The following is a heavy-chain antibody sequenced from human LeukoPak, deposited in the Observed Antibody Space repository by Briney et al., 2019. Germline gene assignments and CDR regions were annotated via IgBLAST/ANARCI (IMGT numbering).Heavy chain of an antibody. CDR1: GGSISSYY. V-gene: IGHV4-59*01. D-gene: IGHD3-22*01. J-gene: IGHJ5*02. CDR3: ARDQDSSGYYYGFDP. CDR2: IYYSGST. Sequence: PSETLSLTCTVSGGSISSYYWSWIRQPPGKGLEWIGYIYYSGSTNYNPSLKSRVTISVDTSKNQFSLKLSSVTAADTAVYYCARDQDSSGYYYGFDPWGRGTLVTVSS.